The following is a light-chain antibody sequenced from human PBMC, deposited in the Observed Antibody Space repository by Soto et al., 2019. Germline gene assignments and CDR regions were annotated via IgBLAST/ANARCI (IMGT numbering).Light chain of an antibody. J-gene: IGLJ1*01. CDR1: SSNIGAHSN. Sequence: QSVLTQPPSVSGAPGQRVTISCTGSSSNIGAHSNVYWYQHLPGTAPKLLIYDNNNRPSGVPDRFSGSKSGTSASLAITGLRAEDEADYYCQSYDSSLSAPYVFGTGTKVTVL. CDR3: QSYDSSLSAPYV. CDR2: DNN. V-gene: IGLV1-40*01.